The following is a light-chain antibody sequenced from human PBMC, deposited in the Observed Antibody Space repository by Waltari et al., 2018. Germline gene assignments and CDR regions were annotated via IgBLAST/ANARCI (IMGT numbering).Light chain of an antibody. Sequence: QSALTQTASVSGSRGQSVTISCTGTNSDIGAYKFVSWYQQHPNKAPRLIISEINNRPHGVPDRFSGSKSANTASLTISGIQAEDEADYYCCSRTGRDSVIFGGGTKVTVL. CDR3: CSRTGRDSVI. CDR1: NSDIGAYKF. J-gene: IGLJ2*01. V-gene: IGLV2-14*01. CDR2: EIN.